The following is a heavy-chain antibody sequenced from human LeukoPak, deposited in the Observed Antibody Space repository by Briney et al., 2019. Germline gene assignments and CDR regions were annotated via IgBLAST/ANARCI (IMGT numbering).Heavy chain of an antibody. J-gene: IGHJ6*02. CDR2: MNPNSGNT. CDR3: ARTRGYCSSTRCDYYGMDV. D-gene: IGHD2-2*01. Sequence: ASVKVSCKASGYTFTSYDINWVRQATGQGLERMGWMNPNSGNTGYAQKFQGRVTMTRNTSISTAYMELSSLRSEDTAVYYCARTRGYCSSTRCDYYGMDVWGQGTTVTVSS. V-gene: IGHV1-8*01. CDR1: GYTFTSYD.